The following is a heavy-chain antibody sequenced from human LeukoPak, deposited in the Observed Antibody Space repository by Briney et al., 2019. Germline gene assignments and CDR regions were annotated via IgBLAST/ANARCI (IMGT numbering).Heavy chain of an antibody. CDR3: ARTRGNAFDI. CDR1: GFDFSDYW. D-gene: IGHD3-10*01. V-gene: IGHV3-74*01. J-gene: IGHJ3*02. Sequence: GGSLRLSCAASGFDFSDYWMHWVRQAPAKGPVWVSRVNTDGDSTIYADFVEGRFTISRDNAKNTLYLRMRTLRAEDTAVYYCARTRGNAFDIWGLGTLVTVSS. CDR2: VNTDGDST.